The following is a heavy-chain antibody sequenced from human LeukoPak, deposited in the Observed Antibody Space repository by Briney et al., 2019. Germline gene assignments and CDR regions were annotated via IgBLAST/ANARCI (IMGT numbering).Heavy chain of an antibody. J-gene: IGHJ3*02. V-gene: IGHV4-59*01. D-gene: IGHD3-10*01. Sequence: SETLSLTCTVSGGSISSYYWSWIRQPPGKGLEWIGYIYYSGSTNYNPSLKSRVTISVDTSKNQFSLKLSSVTAADTAVYYCARGQYGSGSYPPGAFDIRGQGTMVTVSS. CDR1: GGSISSYY. CDR2: IYYSGST. CDR3: ARGQYGSGSYPPGAFDI.